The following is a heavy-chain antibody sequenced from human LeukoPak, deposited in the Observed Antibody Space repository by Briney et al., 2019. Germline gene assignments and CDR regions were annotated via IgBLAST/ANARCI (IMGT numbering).Heavy chain of an antibody. J-gene: IGHJ4*02. Sequence: PGGSLRLSCAASGFTFSSSAMSWVRQVPGKGLEWVSGISASGGSTYYADSVKGRFTISRDNSKNTLYLQMNSLRAEDTAVYYCARDSYYYDSSGYYPAYYFDYWGQGTLVTVSS. CDR3: ARDSYYYDSSGYYPAYYFDY. CDR1: GFTFSSSA. V-gene: IGHV3-23*01. CDR2: ISASGGST. D-gene: IGHD3-22*01.